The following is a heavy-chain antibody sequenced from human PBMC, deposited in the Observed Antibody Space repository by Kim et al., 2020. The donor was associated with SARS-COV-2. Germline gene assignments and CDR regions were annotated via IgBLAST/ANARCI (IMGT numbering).Heavy chain of an antibody. D-gene: IGHD2-8*02. V-gene: IGHV3-7*03. J-gene: IGHJ4*02. CDR1: GFTFSSYW. CDR3: AKVEDYCTGGVCYRIDYFDY. Sequence: GGSLRLSCAASGFTFSSYWMTWVRQAPGKGLEWVANIKQDGNQKYYVDSVKGRFTISRDNSKNTLYLQMNSLRAEDTAVYYCAKVEDYCTGGVCYRIDYFDYWGQGTLVTVSS. CDR2: IKQDGNQK.